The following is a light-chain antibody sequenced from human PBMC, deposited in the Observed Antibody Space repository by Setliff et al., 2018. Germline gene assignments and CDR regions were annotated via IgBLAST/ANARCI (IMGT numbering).Light chain of an antibody. CDR2: DVS. CDR3: ISYTNSSTYVV. J-gene: IGLJ2*01. CDR1: SSNIGGYNY. V-gene: IGLV2-14*03. Sequence: QCALTQPASVSGSPGQSITISCTGTSSNIGGYNYVSWCQQHPGKAPKLMIYDVSQRPSGVSNRFSGSKSGNTASLTISGLQAEDEADYYCISYTNSSTYVVFGGGTK.